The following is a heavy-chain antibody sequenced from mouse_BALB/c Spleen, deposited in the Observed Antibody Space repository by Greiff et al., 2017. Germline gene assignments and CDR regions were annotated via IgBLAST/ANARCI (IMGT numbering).Heavy chain of an antibody. CDR1: GYTFTDYN. CDR3: ARLEDYYDGFAY. CDR2: IYPYNGGT. D-gene: IGHD1-1*01. J-gene: IGHJ3*01. V-gene: IGHV1S29*02. Sequence: DVQLQESGPELVKPGASVKISCKASGYTFTDYNMHWVKQSHGKSLEWIGYIYPYNGGTGYNQKFKSKATLTVDNSSSTAYMELRSLTSEDSAVYYCARLEDYYDGFAYWGQGTLVTVSA.